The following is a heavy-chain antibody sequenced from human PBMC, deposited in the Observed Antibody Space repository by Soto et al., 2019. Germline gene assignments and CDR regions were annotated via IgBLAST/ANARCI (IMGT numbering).Heavy chain of an antibody. Sequence: SETLSLTCTVSGGSIISYYWSWIRQPPGKGLEWIGYIYYSGSTNYNPSLKSRVTISVDTSKNQFSLKLSSVTAADTAVYYCARWWGYAFDIWGQGTMVTVSS. J-gene: IGHJ3*02. CDR2: IYYSGST. CDR1: GGSIISYY. CDR3: ARWWGYAFDI. V-gene: IGHV4-59*08. D-gene: IGHD2-15*01.